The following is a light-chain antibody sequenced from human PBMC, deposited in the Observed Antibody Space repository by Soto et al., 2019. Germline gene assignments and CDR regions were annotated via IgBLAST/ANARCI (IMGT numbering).Light chain of an antibody. Sequence: DIVMTQSPDSLAVSLGERATINCKSTQNILYNSNNKNYLAWYQQKPGQSPELLIYWASTRESGVPDRFTGSGSGTDFTLTISSLQVEDVAIYYCQQYYSTPYTFGQGTKLEIK. CDR3: QQYYSTPYT. CDR1: QNILYNSNNKNY. J-gene: IGKJ2*01. V-gene: IGKV4-1*01. CDR2: WAS.